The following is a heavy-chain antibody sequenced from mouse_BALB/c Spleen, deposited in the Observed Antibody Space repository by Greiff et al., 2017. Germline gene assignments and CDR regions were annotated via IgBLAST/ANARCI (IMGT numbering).Heavy chain of an antibody. V-gene: IGHV1S137*01. CDR3: AAGTSYFDY. J-gene: IGHJ2*01. D-gene: IGHD4-1*01. CDR1: GYTFTDSA. CDR2: ISTYYGDA. Sequence: VQLQQSGAELVRPGVSVKISCKGSGYTFTDSAMHWVKQSHAKSLEWIGVISTYYGDASYNQKFKGKATMTVDKSSSTAYMELARLTSEDSAIYYCAAGTSYFDYWGQGTTLTVSA.